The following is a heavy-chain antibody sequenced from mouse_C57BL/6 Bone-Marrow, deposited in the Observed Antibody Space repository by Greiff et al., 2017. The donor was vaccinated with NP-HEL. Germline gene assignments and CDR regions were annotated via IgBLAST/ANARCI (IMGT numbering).Heavy chain of an antibody. Sequence: EVQLQQSGTVLARPGASGKMSCKTSGYTFTSYWMHWVNKRPGQGLEWIGAIYPGNSDPSYNKKFKGKAKLTAVTSASTAYMELSSLTNEDSAVYYCTRSLYGSPRLAYWGQGTLVTVSA. V-gene: IGHV1-5*01. CDR1: GYTFTSYW. D-gene: IGHD1-1*01. CDR2: IYPGNSDP. J-gene: IGHJ3*01. CDR3: TRSLYGSPRLAY.